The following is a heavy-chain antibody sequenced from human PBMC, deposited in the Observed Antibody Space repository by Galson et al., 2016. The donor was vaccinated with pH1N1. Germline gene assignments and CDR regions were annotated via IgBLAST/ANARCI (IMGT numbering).Heavy chain of an antibody. CDR1: EYTFIGYY. D-gene: IGHD3-22*01. V-gene: IGHV1-2*06. CDR2: INPNNGDT. J-gene: IGHJ4*02. CDR3: ARVNTYDSSCYYPFDY. Sequence: SVKVSCKASEYTFIGYYIHWMRQAPGHGLAWMGRINPNNGDTHYAQNFQGRVTMTRDTSISTAYMELNSLRSDDTAVYYCARVNTYDSSCYYPFDYWGQGTQVTVSS.